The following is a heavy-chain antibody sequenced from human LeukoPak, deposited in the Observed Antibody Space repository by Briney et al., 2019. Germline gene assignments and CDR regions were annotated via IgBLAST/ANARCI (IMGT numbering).Heavy chain of an antibody. CDR2: IRYDGSNK. CDR1: GFTFSSYG. J-gene: IGHJ4*02. D-gene: IGHD5-12*01. Sequence: GGSLRLSCAASGFTFSSYGMHWVRLAPGKGLEWVAFIRYDGSNKYYADSVKGRFTISRDNSKNTLYLQMNSLRAEDTAVYYCAKDQGLVATSSDYFDYWGQGTLVTVSS. CDR3: AKDQGLVATSSDYFDY. V-gene: IGHV3-30*02.